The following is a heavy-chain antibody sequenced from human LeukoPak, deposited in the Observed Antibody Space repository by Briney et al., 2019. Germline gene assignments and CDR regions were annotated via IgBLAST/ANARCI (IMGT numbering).Heavy chain of an antibody. CDR2: IYYSGST. V-gene: IGHV4-31*03. J-gene: IGHJ4*02. CDR1: GGPISSGGYY. Sequence: SETLSLTCTVSGGPISSGGYYWSWIRQHPGKGLEWIGYIYYSGSTYYNPSLKSRVTISVDTSKNQFSLKLSSVTAADTAVYYCAREGRGGDWLLDWGQGTLVTVSS. CDR3: AREGRGGDWLLD. D-gene: IGHD3-9*01.